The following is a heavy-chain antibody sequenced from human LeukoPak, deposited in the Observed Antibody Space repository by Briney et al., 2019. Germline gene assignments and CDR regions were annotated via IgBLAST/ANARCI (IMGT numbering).Heavy chain of an antibody. CDR1: GFTFNHYG. V-gene: IGHV3-30*02. D-gene: IGHD1-14*01. CDR3: AQDVRIEEVPLLGPGF. J-gene: IGHJ4*02. CDR2: IRYDETNK. Sequence: GGSLRLSCVGTGFTFNHYGIHWVRQAPGKGLEWVAFIRYDETNKYYADSVQGRFTISRDNSKNTVYLQMNSLRSEDTGLYFCAQDVRIEEVPLLGPGFWGQGTLVTVSS.